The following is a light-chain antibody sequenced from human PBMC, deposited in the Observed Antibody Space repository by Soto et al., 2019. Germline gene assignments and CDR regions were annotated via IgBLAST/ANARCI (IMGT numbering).Light chain of an antibody. CDR1: QNINNW. CDR3: QQYANYPLT. CDR2: DAS. J-gene: IGKJ4*01. V-gene: IGKV1-5*01. Sequence: DIEMTQPTSNMSASLGDRAIITCRASQNINNWLAWYQPMPGKAPKFLIYDASTLGSGDPSTFCGCASRTEFTLTISSMQPDDFTTYSLQQYANYPLTFAGRNMMDI.